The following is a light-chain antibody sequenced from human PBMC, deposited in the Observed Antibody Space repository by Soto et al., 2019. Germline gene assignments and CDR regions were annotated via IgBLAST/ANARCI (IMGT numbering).Light chain of an antibody. J-gene: IGKJ1*01. CDR3: QQYNSYSPTWT. V-gene: IGKV1-5*03. CDR2: KAS. Sequence: DIHITHSPSTLSSSLVDRVTITCRASQSISSWLAWYQQKPGKAPKLLIYKASSLESGVPSRFSGSGSGTEFTLTISSLQPDDFATYYCQQYNSYSPTWTFGQGTKVDIK. CDR1: QSISSW.